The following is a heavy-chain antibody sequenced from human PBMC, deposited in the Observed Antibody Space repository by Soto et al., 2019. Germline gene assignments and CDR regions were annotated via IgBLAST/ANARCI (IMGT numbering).Heavy chain of an antibody. V-gene: IGHV1-3*01. D-gene: IGHD1-26*01. CDR2: INAGNGNT. Sequence: ASVKGSCNASGYTFTSYAMHWVRQAPRQRLEWMGWINAGNGNTKYSQKFQGRVTITRDTSASTAYMELSSLRSEDTAVYYCARGGSLYWYFDLWGRGTLVTVS. CDR1: GYTFTSYA. CDR3: ARGGSLYWYFDL. J-gene: IGHJ2*01.